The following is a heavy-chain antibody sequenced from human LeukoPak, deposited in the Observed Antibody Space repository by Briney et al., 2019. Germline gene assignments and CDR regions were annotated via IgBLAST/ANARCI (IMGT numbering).Heavy chain of an antibody. CDR1: GYTLTELS. J-gene: IGHJ4*02. D-gene: IGHD6-6*01. Sequence: ASVKVSCKVSGYTLTELSMHWVRQAPGKGLEWMGGFDPEDGETIYAQKFQGRVTMTEDTSTDTAYMELRSLRSDDTAVYYCASIAVPLYYFDYWGQGTLVTVSS. CDR3: ASIAVPLYYFDY. CDR2: FDPEDGET. V-gene: IGHV1-24*01.